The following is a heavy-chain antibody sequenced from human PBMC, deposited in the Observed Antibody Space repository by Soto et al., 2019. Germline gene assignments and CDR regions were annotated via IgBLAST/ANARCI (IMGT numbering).Heavy chain of an antibody. J-gene: IGHJ6*02. CDR2: VYRTGST. CDR1: GGSISTSNW. CDR3: ARDLTTGGYYYYGMDV. V-gene: IGHV4-4*02. D-gene: IGHD4-4*01. Sequence: SETLSLTCAVSGGSISTSNWWSWVRQPPGKGLEWIGEVYRTGSTNYNPSLESRLTISVDTSKNQFSLKLSSVTAADTAVYYCARDLTTGGYYYYGMDVWGQGTTVTVSS.